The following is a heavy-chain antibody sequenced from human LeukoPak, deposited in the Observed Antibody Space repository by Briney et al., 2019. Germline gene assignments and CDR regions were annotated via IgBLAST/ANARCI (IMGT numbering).Heavy chain of an antibody. CDR2: IYYSGST. CDR1: GGSTSSSSYY. Sequence: SETLSLTCTVSGGSTSSSSYYWGWIRQPPGKGLEWIGSIYYSGSTYYNPSLKSRVTISVDTSKNQFSLKLSSVTAADTAVYYCARGIAAAGIGGYYFDYWGQGTLVTVSS. V-gene: IGHV4-39*01. CDR3: ARGIAAAGIGGYYFDY. D-gene: IGHD6-13*01. J-gene: IGHJ4*02.